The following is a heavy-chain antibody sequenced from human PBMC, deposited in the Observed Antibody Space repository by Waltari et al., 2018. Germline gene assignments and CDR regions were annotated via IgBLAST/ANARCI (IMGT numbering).Heavy chain of an antibody. CDR3: ARANTIFGVIRTWYYMDV. CDR2: INQSGRT. D-gene: IGHD3-3*01. CDR1: GGSFSGYY. V-gene: IGHV4-34*01. Sequence: QVQLQQWGAGLLKPSETLSLTCVVSGGSFSGYYWSWIRQPPGRGLEWIGGINQSGRTNYNPSLKSRVTISIDTSKIQFSLKLRSVTVADTAVYYCARANTIFGVIRTWYYMDVWGKGTPVTVSS. J-gene: IGHJ6*03.